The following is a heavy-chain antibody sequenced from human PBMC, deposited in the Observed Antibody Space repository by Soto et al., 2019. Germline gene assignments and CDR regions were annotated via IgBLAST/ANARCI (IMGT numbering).Heavy chain of an antibody. V-gene: IGHV4-39*01. J-gene: IGHJ4*02. CDR1: GGSISSSSYY. CDR3: ARVLSFGELFPFDY. D-gene: IGHD3-10*01. Sequence: QLQLQESGPGLVKPSETLSLTCTVSGGSISSSSYYWGWIRQPPGKGLEWIGSIYYSGSTYYNPSLKSRVTISVDTSKNQFSLKLSSVTAADTAVYYCARVLSFGELFPFDYWGQGTLVTVSS. CDR2: IYYSGST.